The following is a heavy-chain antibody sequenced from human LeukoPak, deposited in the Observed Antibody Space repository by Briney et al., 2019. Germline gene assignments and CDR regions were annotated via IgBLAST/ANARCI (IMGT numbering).Heavy chain of an antibody. D-gene: IGHD2-15*01. J-gene: IGHJ6*03. V-gene: IGHV3-73*01. CDR2: IRSKANSYAT. CDR1: GFTFSGSA. CDR3: IALAWTVADYYMDV. Sequence: PGGSLRLSCAASGFTFSGSAMHWVRQASGKGLEWVGRIRSKANSYATAYAASVKGRFTISRDDSKNTAYLQMNSLKIEDTAVYYCIALAWTVADYYMDVWGKGTTVTVSS.